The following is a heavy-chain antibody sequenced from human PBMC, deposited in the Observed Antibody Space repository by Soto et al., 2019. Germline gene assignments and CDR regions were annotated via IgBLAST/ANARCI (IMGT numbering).Heavy chain of an antibody. D-gene: IGHD1-1*01. CDR2: ISSSSSTI. Sequence: GGSLRLSCAASGFTFSSYSMNWVRQAPGKGLEWVSYISSSSSTIYYADSVKGRFTISRDNAKNSLYLQMNSLRAEDTAVYYCARNEGYYYYYYYMDVWGKGTTVTVSS. CDR1: GFTFSSYS. V-gene: IGHV3-48*01. CDR3: ARNEGYYYYYYYMDV. J-gene: IGHJ6*03.